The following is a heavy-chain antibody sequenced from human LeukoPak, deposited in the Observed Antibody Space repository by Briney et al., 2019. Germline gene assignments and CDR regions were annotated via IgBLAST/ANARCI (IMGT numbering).Heavy chain of an antibody. J-gene: IGHJ4*02. V-gene: IGHV3-73*01. Sequence: KANSYATAYAASVKGRFTISRDDSKNTAYLQMNSLKTEDTAVYYCAREGNDTAMVDDAFDYWGQGTLVTVSS. CDR3: AREGNDTAMVDDAFDY. D-gene: IGHD5-18*01. CDR2: KANSYAT.